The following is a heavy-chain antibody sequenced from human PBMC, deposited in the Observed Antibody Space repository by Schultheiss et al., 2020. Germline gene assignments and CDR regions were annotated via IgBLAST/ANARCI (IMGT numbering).Heavy chain of an antibody. CDR1: GFTFSDYY. D-gene: IGHD4-23*01. Sequence: GGSLRLSCAASGFTFSDYYMSWIRQAPGKGLEWVSYISSSSSTIYYADSVKGRFTISRDNAKNSLYLQMNSLRAEDTAVYYCARDSDYGGNPYGMDVWGQGTTVTVSS. CDR2: ISSSSSTI. CDR3: ARDSDYGGNPYGMDV. J-gene: IGHJ6*02. V-gene: IGHV3-11*04.